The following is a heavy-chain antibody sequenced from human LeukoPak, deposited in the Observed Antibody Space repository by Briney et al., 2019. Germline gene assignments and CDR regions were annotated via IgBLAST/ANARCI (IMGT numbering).Heavy chain of an antibody. J-gene: IGHJ4*02. D-gene: IGHD3-10*01. CDR2: ISGSGGST. CDR1: GFTFSSYG. CDR3: AKRGGFGELLYGGSL. Sequence: GGSLRLSCAASGFTFSSYGMSWVRQAPGKGLEWVSAISGSGGSTYYADSVKGRFTISRDNSKNTLYLQMNSLRAEDTAVYYCAKRGGFGELLYGGSLWGQGTLVTVSS. V-gene: IGHV3-23*01.